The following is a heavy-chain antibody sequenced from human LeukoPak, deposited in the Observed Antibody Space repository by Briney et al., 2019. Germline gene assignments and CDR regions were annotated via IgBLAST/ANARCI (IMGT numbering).Heavy chain of an antibody. Sequence: GGSLRLSCAASGFMFSSYTMNWVRQAPGKGLEWVSFISSGSRSIYYADSVKGRFTISRDNANNSLYLQMNSLRAEDTAVYYCARESPEGSVDVWGTGTTVTVSS. CDR2: ISSGSRSI. D-gene: IGHD3-10*01. CDR3: ARESPEGSVDV. J-gene: IGHJ6*04. V-gene: IGHV3-48*01. CDR1: GFMFSSYT.